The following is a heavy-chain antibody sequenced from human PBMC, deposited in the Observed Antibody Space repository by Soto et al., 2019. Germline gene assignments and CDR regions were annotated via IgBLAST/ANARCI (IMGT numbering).Heavy chain of an antibody. D-gene: IGHD3-10*01. J-gene: IGHJ4*02. Sequence: EVQLVESGGGLVKPGGSLRLSCAASGFTLSNAWMSWVRQAPGKGREWVGRIKSKTDGGPPDYAAPVKGRITNSRDDAKNTLYLQLNSLKNEDTAGYYCTTASYGIGRVACWVQGTLVTVSS. CDR3: TTASYGIGRVAC. V-gene: IGHV3-15*01. CDR2: IKSKTDGGPP. CDR1: GFTLSNAW.